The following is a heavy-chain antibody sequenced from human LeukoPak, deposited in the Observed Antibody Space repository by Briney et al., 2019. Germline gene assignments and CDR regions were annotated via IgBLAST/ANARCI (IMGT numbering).Heavy chain of an antibody. J-gene: IGHJ5*02. V-gene: IGHV3-21*01. D-gene: IGHD3-9*01. CDR3: AKVPRQHDNWFDP. CDR2: ISSSSYI. Sequence: GGSLRLSCAASGFTFSSYSMNWVRQAPGKGLEWVSSISSSSYIYYADSVKGRFTISRDDAKNSLYLQMNSLRAEDTAIYYCAKVPRQHDNWFDPWGQGTLVTVSS. CDR1: GFTFSSYS.